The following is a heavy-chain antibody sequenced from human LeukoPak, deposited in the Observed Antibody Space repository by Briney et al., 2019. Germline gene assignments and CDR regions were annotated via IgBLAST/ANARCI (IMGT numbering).Heavy chain of an antibody. CDR3: AKDTDYYGSGSYSDP. CDR1: GFTFSSYA. J-gene: IGHJ5*02. CDR2: ISGSGGST. Sequence: PGGSLRLSCAAPGFTFSSYAMSWVRQAPGKGLEWVSAISGSGGSTYYADSVKGRLTISRDNSKNTLYLQMNSLRAEDTAVYYCAKDTDYYGSGSYSDPWGQGTLVTVSS. D-gene: IGHD3-10*01. V-gene: IGHV3-23*01.